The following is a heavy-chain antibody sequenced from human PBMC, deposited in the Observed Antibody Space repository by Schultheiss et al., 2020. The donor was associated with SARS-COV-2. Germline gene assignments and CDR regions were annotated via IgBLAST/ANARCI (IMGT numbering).Heavy chain of an antibody. J-gene: IGHJ6*02. Sequence: SETLSLTCTVSGGSISSYYWSWIRQPAGKGLEWIGRIYTSGSTNYNPSLKSRVTMSVDTSKNQFSLKLSSVTAADTAVYYCAREHIVATIEGYYYYYGMDVWGQGTTVTVSS. V-gene: IGHV4-4*07. CDR3: AREHIVATIEGYYYYYGMDV. CDR2: IYTSGST. D-gene: IGHD5-12*01. CDR1: GGSISSYY.